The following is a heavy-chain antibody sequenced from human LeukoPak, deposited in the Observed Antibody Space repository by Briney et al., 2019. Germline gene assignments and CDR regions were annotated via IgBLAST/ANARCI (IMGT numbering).Heavy chain of an antibody. J-gene: IGHJ4*02. V-gene: IGHV1-2*02. CDR1: GYTFTDYY. CDR3: ARDLCHGGSCFHFDS. CDR2: INTDSGAT. Sequence: GASVKVSCKTSGYTFTDYYVDWVRQARGQGLDWLAWINTDSGATTFAQRFQGRVTMTRDKSVNTVHMELNRLRSADTAVYYCARDLCHGGSCFHFDSWGQGTLVTVSS. D-gene: IGHD2-15*01.